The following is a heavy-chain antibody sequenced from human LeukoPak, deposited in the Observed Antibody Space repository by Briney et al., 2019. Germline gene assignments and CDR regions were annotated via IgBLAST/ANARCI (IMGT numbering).Heavy chain of an antibody. V-gene: IGHV3-64*04. CDR3: AKDFVTMVRGVSSYFDY. Sequence: PGGSLRLSCSGSGFTFSNYGMHWVRQAPGKGLEYVSGISSYGGSTYYADSVKGRFTISRDNSKNTLYLQMNSLRAEDTAVYYCAKDFVTMVRGVSSYFDYWGQGTLVTVSS. D-gene: IGHD3-10*01. J-gene: IGHJ4*02. CDR1: GFTFSNYG. CDR2: ISSYGGST.